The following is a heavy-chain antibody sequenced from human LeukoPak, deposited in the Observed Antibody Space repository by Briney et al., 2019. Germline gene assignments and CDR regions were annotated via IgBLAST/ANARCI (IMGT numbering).Heavy chain of an antibody. D-gene: IGHD5-24*01. V-gene: IGHV4-34*01. CDR2: INHSGST. CDR3: ARSGDGYNYGDY. CDR1: GGSFSGYY. Sequence: PSETLSLTCAVYGGSFSGYYWSWIRQPPGKGLEWIGEINHSGSTNYNPSLKSRVTISVDTSKNQSSPKLSSVTAADTAVYYCARSGDGYNYGDYWGQGTLVTISS. J-gene: IGHJ4*02.